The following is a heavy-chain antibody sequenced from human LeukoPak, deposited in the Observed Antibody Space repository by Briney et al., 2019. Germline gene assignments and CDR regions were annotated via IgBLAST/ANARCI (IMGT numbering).Heavy chain of an antibody. V-gene: IGHV3-73*01. CDR2: IRSKPQSYAT. J-gene: IGHJ4*02. Sequence: GALRLSCAASGFTFSDSAIHWVRQASGKGLEWVGRIRSKPQSYATAYDESLKGRFTISRDGSKNTAYLQMSSLKIEDTAAYYCTRVGPSTVVDYWGQGTQVTVSS. CDR3: TRVGPSTVVDY. CDR1: GFTFSDSA. D-gene: IGHD1-26*01.